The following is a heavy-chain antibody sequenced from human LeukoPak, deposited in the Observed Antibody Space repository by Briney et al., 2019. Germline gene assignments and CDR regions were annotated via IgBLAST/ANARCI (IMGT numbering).Heavy chain of an antibody. CDR3: ARDNWNYGNYYYYMDV. Sequence: SETLSLTCTVSGGSISSYYWSWIRQPPGKGLEWIGYIYYSGSTNYNPSLKSRVTISVDTSMNQFSLKLSSVTAADTAVYYCARDNWNYGNYYYYMDVWGKGTTVTVSS. V-gene: IGHV4-59*12. CDR2: IYYSGST. CDR1: GGSISSYY. J-gene: IGHJ6*03. D-gene: IGHD1-7*01.